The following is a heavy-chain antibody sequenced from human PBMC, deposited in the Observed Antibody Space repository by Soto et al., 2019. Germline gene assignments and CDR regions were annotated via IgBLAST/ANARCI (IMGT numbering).Heavy chain of an antibody. V-gene: IGHV3-30-3*01. CDR3: ARDDEGGSYCDLGH. D-gene: IGHD3-10*01. Sequence: QVQLVESGGGVVQPGRSLRLSCAASGFTFSNHIMHWVRQAPGKGLEWVAVILDDGNNKYYADSVKGRFTISRDNSKNTLYLQMHSLRTEDTAVYYCARDDEGGSYCDLGHWGQGTLVTVSS. J-gene: IGHJ4*02. CDR1: GFTFSNHI. CDR2: ILDDGNNK.